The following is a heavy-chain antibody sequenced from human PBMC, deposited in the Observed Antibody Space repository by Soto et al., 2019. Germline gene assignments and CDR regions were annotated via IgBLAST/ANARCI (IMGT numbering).Heavy chain of an antibody. D-gene: IGHD1-26*01. V-gene: IGHV1-69*01. CDR2: IIPIFGTA. J-gene: IGHJ6*02. Sequence: KVSCKASGGTFSSYAISWVRQAPGQGLEWMGGIIPIFGTADYAQKFQGRVTITADESTSTAYMELSSLRSEDTAVYYCASHSGSSPEGRYYYGMDVWGQGTTVTVSS. CDR3: ASHSGSSPEGRYYYGMDV. CDR1: GGTFSSYA.